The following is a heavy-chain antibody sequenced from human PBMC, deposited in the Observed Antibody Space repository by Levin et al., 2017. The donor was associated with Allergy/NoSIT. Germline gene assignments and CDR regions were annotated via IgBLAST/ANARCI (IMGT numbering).Heavy chain of an antibody. CDR1: GYSFTSYW. J-gene: IGHJ3*02. D-gene: IGHD2-15*01. CDR3: ARHFRRHQDIVVVVAAADAFDI. Sequence: GESLKISCKGSGYSFTSYWISWVRQMPGKGLEWMGRIDPSDSYTNYSPSFQGHVTISADKSISTAYLQWSSLKASDTAMYYCARHFRRHQDIVVVVAAADAFDIWGQGTMVTVSS. CDR2: IDPSDSYT. V-gene: IGHV5-10-1*01.